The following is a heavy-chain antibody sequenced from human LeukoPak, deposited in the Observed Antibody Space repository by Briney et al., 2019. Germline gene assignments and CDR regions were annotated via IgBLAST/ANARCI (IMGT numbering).Heavy chain of an antibody. V-gene: IGHV1-2*02. CDR2: ITPNSGDT. J-gene: IGHJ5*02. Sequence: GASVKVSCKASGYTFTGYYMHWVRQAPGQGLEWMGWITPNSGDTNYAQRFQGTVTMTRDTSISTAYLELTRLRSDDTAVYYCARDKGENWFDPWGQGTLVTVSS. CDR1: GYTFTGYY. CDR3: ARDKGENWFDP.